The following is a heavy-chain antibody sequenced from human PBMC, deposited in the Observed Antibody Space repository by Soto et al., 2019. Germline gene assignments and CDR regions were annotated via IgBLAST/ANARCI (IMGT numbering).Heavy chain of an antibody. V-gene: IGHV4-59*12. CDR2: IYYSGTT. CDR3: ARDIMGTNYYYYGMDV. CDR1: GGSISNNY. D-gene: IGHD2-8*01. J-gene: IGHJ6*02. Sequence: SETLSLTCSVSGGSISNNYWTWIRQPPGKGLEWIGYIYYSGTTNYNPSLKSRVTISVDTSKNQFSLKLSSVTAADTALYFCARDIMGTNYYYYGMDVWGQGTTVTVSS.